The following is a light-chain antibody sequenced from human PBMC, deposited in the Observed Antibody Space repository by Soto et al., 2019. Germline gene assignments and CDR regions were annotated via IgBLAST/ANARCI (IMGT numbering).Light chain of an antibody. CDR3: QQFGSSSYT. Sequence: EIVLTQSPGTLSLSAGERATLSCRASQSVSSRYLAWYQXXXXXAPRLLVSGASSRASGIPDRFSGSGSGTDFTLTISGLEPEDFAVYYCQQFGSSSYTFGQGTKLEIK. CDR1: QSVSSRY. CDR2: GAS. V-gene: IGKV3-20*01. J-gene: IGKJ2*01.